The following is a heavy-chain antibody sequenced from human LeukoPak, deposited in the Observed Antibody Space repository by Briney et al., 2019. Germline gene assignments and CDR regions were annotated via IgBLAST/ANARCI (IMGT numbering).Heavy chain of an antibody. CDR1: GFTFSSYE. V-gene: IGHV3-48*03. CDR2: INYNGESI. D-gene: IGHD4-17*01. J-gene: IGHJ3*02. Sequence: GGSLRLSCAASGFTFSSYEMNWVRQAPGKGLEWLSYINYNGESIYYADSVKGRFTVSRDNARGSLSLQMNSLRGEDTAVYYCARDLSYGDPDAFDIWGQGTMVTVSS. CDR3: ARDLSYGDPDAFDI.